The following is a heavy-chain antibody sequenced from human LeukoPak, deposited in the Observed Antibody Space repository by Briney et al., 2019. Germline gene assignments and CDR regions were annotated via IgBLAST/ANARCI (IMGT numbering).Heavy chain of an antibody. V-gene: IGHV3-11*01. CDR1: GLTFSDYY. CDR2: ISPSGSSI. Sequence: GGSLRLSCAVSGLTFSDYYMSWTRQAPGKGPELVSYISPSGSSIFYVDSVKGRFTISRDNAKNSLYLQMNSLRAEDTAVYYCAKAGTLGGFDYWGQGTLVTVSS. J-gene: IGHJ4*02. D-gene: IGHD1-26*01. CDR3: AKAGTLGGFDY.